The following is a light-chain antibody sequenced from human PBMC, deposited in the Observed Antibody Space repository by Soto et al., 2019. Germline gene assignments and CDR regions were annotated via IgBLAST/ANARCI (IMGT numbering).Light chain of an antibody. CDR2: VAS. Sequence: DIQMTQSPSSLSASVGDRVTVTCRASQSIDTYLNWYQQRPGQAPKLLIYVASTLQSGVPSRFSGSGSGTHFTLNISILQPEDFATYYCQQNQDIPTTFGQGTRVERK. J-gene: IGKJ1*01. CDR1: QSIDTY. CDR3: QQNQDIPTT. V-gene: IGKV1-39*01.